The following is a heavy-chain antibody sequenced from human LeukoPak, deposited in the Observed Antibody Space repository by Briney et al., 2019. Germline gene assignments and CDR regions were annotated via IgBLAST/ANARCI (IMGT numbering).Heavy chain of an antibody. CDR1: GFTFSSYA. J-gene: IGHJ6*02. V-gene: IGHV3-30*04. CDR3: AREPYVLRYLEGYGMDV. CDR2: ISYDGSNK. Sequence: GRSLRLSCAASGFTFSSYAMHWVRQAPGKGLEWVAVISYDGSNKYYADSVKGRFTISRDNSKNTLYLQMNSLRAEDTAVYYCAREPYVLRYLEGYGMDVWGQGTTVTVSS. D-gene: IGHD3-3*01.